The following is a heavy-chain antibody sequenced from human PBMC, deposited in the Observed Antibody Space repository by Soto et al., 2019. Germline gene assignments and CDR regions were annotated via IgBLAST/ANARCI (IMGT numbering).Heavy chain of an antibody. CDR3: ARMQWYSTLFYYYYYMDV. J-gene: IGHJ6*03. V-gene: IGHV3-7*01. CDR1: GFTFSSYW. D-gene: IGHD6-13*01. CDR2: IKQDGSEK. Sequence: GGSLRLSCAASGFTFSSYWMSWVRQAPGKGLEWVANIKQDGSEKYYVDSVKGRFTISRDNAKNSLYLQMNSLRAEDTAVYYCARMQWYSTLFYYYYYMDVWGKGTTVTVSS.